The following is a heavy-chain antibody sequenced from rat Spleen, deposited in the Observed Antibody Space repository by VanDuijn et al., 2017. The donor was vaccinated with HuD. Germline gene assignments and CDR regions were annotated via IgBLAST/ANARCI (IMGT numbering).Heavy chain of an antibody. CDR1: GFTFSNYG. CDR2: ISNSGGDT. Sequence: EVQLVESGGGLVQPGRSLKLSCAASGFTFSNYGMHWIRQAPTKGLEWVASISNSGGDTYFPDSVKGRFTISRDNAKSTLYLQMDSLRSEDTATYYCARHPTYYGFDGDYFACWGQGVMVTVSS. D-gene: IGHD1-9*01. V-gene: IGHV5-19*01. CDR3: ARHPTYYGFDGDYFAC. J-gene: IGHJ2*01.